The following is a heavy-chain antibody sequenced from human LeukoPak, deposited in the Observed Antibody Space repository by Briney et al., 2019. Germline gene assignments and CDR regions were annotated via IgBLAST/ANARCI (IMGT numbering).Heavy chain of an antibody. CDR3: ARDSPDSSYDY. CDR1: GFTFTNYG. J-gene: IGHJ4*02. CDR2: ITYDGYYK. D-gene: IGHD3-22*01. Sequence: GTSLRLSCAASGFTFTNYGMHWVRQAPGKGLEWVALITYDGYYKYYSDSVKGRFTISSDTSKNTLYLQMNSLRAEDTAVYYCARDSPDSSYDYWGQGILVTVSS. V-gene: IGHV3-30*03.